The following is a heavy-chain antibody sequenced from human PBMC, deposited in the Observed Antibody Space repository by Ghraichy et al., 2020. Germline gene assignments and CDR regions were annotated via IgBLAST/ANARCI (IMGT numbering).Heavy chain of an antibody. V-gene: IGHV3-66*01. D-gene: IGHD2-21*02. CDR2: VYSGGKT. Sequence: GGSLRLSCAASGITVSTKYMHWVRQAPGKGLEWVSRVYSGGKTDYADSVRDRFIISRDSSTNTLYLQMNSLRAKDTAVYYCAGGDCEGDCYFDFWGQGTLVTVSS. CDR1: GITVSTKY. CDR3: AGGDCEGDCYFDF. J-gene: IGHJ4*02.